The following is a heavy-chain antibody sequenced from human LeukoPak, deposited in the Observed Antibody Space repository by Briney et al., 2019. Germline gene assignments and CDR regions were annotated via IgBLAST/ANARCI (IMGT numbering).Heavy chain of an antibody. J-gene: IGHJ4*02. CDR2: INTDGSST. CDR3: ERDNVRKDDY. CDR1: GFTFNSYW. Sequence: GGSLRLSCAASGFTFNSYWMHWVRQSPGKGLVWVSRINTDGSSTTNADSVKGRFTISRDNAKNTLYLQMNSLRAEDTDVYYCERDNVRKDDYWGQGTLVTVSS. D-gene: IGHD2-8*01. V-gene: IGHV3-74*03.